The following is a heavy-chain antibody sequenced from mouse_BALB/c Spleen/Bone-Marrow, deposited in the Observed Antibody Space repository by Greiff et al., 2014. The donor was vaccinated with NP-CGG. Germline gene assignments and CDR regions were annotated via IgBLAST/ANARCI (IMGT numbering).Heavy chain of an antibody. J-gene: IGHJ2*01. CDR3: ARDDYYCYFDY. CDR2: IYPANDNT. CDR1: GFNFKDTY. D-gene: IGHD2-3*01. Sequence: VQLQQSGPELVKPGASVKLSCTASGFNFKDTYMHWVKHRPEQGLEWIGRIYPANDNTKYDPKFRGKATITADTSSNKTYLRLNSLTSDVTAVDYYARDDYYCYFDYWGQGTTLTVPS. V-gene: IGHV14-3*02.